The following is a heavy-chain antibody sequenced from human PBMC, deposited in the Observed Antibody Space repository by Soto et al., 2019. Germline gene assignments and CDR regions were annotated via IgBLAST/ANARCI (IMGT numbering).Heavy chain of an antibody. Sequence: QLHLVQSGAVVKKPGASVTVSCSASGYPVTAYYMHWVRQAPGRGLEWMGGINPATGAAKYTQTFLGGVTGTRDTSTGTVSLGLTGLTPGDTAVFYCARGGGVGVAGSAAFDMWGQGTLVTVSS. D-gene: IGHD3-3*01. J-gene: IGHJ3*02. CDR1: GYPVTAYY. CDR3: ARGGGVGVAGSAAFDM. CDR2: INPATGAA. V-gene: IGHV1-2*01.